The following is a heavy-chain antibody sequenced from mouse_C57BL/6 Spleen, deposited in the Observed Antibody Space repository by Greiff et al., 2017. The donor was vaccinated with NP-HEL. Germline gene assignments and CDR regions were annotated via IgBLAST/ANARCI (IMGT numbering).Heavy chain of an antibody. Sequence: EVQLQQSGAELVRPGASVKLSCTASGFNIKDDYMHWVKQRPEQGLEWIGWIDPENGDTEYASKFQGKATIAADTSSNTASLQLSSLASEDTAVYYCTTDGYYWGQGTTLTVSS. CDR2: IDPENGDT. CDR3: TTDGYY. J-gene: IGHJ2*01. D-gene: IGHD2-3*01. CDR1: GFNIKDDY. V-gene: IGHV14-4*01.